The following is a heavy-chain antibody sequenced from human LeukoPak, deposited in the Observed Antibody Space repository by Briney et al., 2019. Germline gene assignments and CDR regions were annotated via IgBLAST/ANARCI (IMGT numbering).Heavy chain of an antibody. Sequence: GGSLRLSCAASGFTFSSYAIHWVRQDPGKGLEWVAVISYDGSNKYYADSVKGRFAISRDNSKNTLYLQMNSLRAEDTAVYYCARETGGAVGSTDLDYWGQGTLVTVSS. CDR2: ISYDGSNK. J-gene: IGHJ4*02. D-gene: IGHD3-10*01. CDR1: GFTFSSYA. V-gene: IGHV3-30*09. CDR3: ARETGGAVGSTDLDY.